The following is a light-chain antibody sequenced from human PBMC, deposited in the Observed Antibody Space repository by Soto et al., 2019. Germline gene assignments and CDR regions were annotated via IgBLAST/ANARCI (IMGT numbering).Light chain of an antibody. V-gene: IGKV3-20*01. Sequence: DIVLTQSPGTLSLSPGERATLSCRASQSVRSSYLAWYQQKPRQAPRLLIYGASSRATGIPDRFSGSGSGTDFTLTISRLEPEDFAVYYCQQYGSSPPTFGQGTKVDI. CDR2: GAS. J-gene: IGKJ1*01. CDR3: QQYGSSPPT. CDR1: QSVRSSY.